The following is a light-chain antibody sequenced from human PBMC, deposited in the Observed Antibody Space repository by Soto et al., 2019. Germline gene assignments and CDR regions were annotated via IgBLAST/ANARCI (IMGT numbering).Light chain of an antibody. CDR3: QQYNNWRIT. V-gene: IGKV3-15*01. CDR1: QSVSSN. Sequence: EIVMTQSPATLSVSPGERATLSCRASQSVSSNLAWYQQKPGQAPRLLIYGASTRATGIPARFSGSGSGTEFTLTIGSLQSEDFAVYYCQQYNNWRITFGQGTRLEIK. CDR2: GAS. J-gene: IGKJ5*01.